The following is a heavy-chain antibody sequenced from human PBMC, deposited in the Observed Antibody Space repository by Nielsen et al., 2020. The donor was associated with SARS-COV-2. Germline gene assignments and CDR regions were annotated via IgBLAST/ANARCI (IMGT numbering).Heavy chain of an antibody. D-gene: IGHD6-19*01. CDR3: ARDEAVAGKKGKGSYYYYGMDV. CDR1: GFTFSSYG. Sequence: GESLKISCAASGFTFSSYGMHWVRQAPGKGLEWVAVIWYDGSNKYYADSVKGRFTISRDNSKNTLYLQMNSLRAEDTAVYYCARDEAVAGKKGKGSYYYYGMDVWGQGTTVTVSS. CDR2: IWYDGSNK. J-gene: IGHJ6*02. V-gene: IGHV3-33*01.